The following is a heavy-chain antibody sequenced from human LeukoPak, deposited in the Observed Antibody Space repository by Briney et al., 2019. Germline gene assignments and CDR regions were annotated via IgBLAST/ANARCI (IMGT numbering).Heavy chain of an antibody. CDR2: ISADGGST. V-gene: IGHV3-43*02. CDR1: GCSFAGYA. D-gene: IGHD5-24*01. Sequence: GGSLTLSCAASGCSFAGYAMRWVRHPPGKGLEWVSLISADGGSTYYAASMKGRFTISRDTSKHSLYMQMTSLTTAAPALYYCAKDSARARRGYNYYCGEGTLVSVSS. J-gene: IGHJ4*02. CDR3: AKDSARARRGYNYY.